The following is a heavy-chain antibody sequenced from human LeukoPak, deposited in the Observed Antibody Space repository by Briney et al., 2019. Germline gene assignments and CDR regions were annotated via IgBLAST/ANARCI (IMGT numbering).Heavy chain of an antibody. CDR3: AREGLVLPFDY. Sequence: ASVKVSCKASGGTFISYAISWVRQAPGQGLEWMGGIIPIFGTANYAQKFQGRVTITADESTSTAYMELSSLRSEDTAVYYCAREGLVLPFDYWGQGTLVTVSS. J-gene: IGHJ4*02. D-gene: IGHD4/OR15-4a*01. CDR1: GGTFISYA. V-gene: IGHV1-69*01. CDR2: IIPIFGTA.